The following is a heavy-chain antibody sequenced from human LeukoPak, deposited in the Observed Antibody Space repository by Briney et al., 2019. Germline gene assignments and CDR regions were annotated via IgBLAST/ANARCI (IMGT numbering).Heavy chain of an antibody. V-gene: IGHV4-39*01. J-gene: IGHJ4*02. CDR2: IYNSGTT. Sequence: PSETLSLTCAVSGGSIGNSSFYWGWIRQPPGKGLEWIASIYNSGTTYYNPSIKSRITIFVDTSKNQVSLKLRSVTAADTAVYYCVRGHGGYWGQGTLVTVSS. CDR1: GGSIGNSSFY. CDR3: VRGHGGY.